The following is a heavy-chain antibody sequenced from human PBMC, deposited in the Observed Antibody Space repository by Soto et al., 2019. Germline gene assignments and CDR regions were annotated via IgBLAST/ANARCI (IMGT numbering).Heavy chain of an antibody. CDR1: GFTFSGYS. Sequence: PGGSLRLSCAASGFTFSGYSMNWVRQAPGKGLEWVSSISSSSSYIYYADSVKGRFTISRDNAKNSLYLQMNSLRAEDTAVYYCARCEVDPAEFDYWGQGTLVTISS. J-gene: IGHJ4*02. CDR2: ISSSSSYI. V-gene: IGHV3-21*01. D-gene: IGHD2-15*01. CDR3: ARCEVDPAEFDY.